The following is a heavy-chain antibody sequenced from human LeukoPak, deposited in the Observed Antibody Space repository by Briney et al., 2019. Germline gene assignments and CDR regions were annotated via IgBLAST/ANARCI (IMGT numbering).Heavy chain of an antibody. D-gene: IGHD4-11*01. CDR1: GFTFNHYG. Sequence: GGSLTLSCAATGFTFNHYGMHWVRQAPGKGLEWVAVIWSDGTNKYYADSVKGRFAISRDDSNNMVYLQMNSLRAEDTAVYYCAKDVERGFDYTNSLDYWGQGTLVTVSS. CDR2: IWSDGTNK. V-gene: IGHV3-33*06. J-gene: IGHJ4*02. CDR3: AKDVERGFDYTNSLDY.